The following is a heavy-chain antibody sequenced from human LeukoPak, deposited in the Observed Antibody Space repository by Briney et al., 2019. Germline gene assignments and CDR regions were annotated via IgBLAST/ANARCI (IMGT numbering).Heavy chain of an antibody. CDR2: IVVGSGNT. V-gene: IGHV1-58*02. CDR1: GFTFTSPA. J-gene: IGHJ3*02. CDR3: AADPQWEPTVFAFDI. Sequence: GTSVKVSCKASGFTFTSPAMQWVRQARGQRLEWIGWIVVGSGNTNYAQKFQERVTITRDMSTSTAYMELSSLRSEDTAVYYCAADPQWEPTVFAFDIWGQGTMVTVSS. D-gene: IGHD1-26*01.